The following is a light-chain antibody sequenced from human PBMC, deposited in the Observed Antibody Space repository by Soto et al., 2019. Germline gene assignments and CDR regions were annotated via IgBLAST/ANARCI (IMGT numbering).Light chain of an antibody. CDR3: QSYDSTLNGWI. CDR2: GNS. Sequence: QSVLTQPPSVSGAPGQSVTISCTGSSSNIGAGYDVHWYQQLPGTAPKLLIFGNSNRPSGVPDRFSGSNSGTSASLAITGLQAEDEADYYCQSYDSTLNGWIFGGGTQLTVL. CDR1: SSNIGAGYD. J-gene: IGLJ2*01. V-gene: IGLV1-40*01.